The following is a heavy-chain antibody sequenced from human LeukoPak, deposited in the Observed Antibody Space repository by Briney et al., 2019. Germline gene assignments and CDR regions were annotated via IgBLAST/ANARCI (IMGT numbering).Heavy chain of an antibody. CDR3: ARGPLGELFNDAFDI. J-gene: IGHJ3*02. Sequence: PSQTLSLTCTVSGGSISSGFYYWNWIRQPAGKGLEWIGHISTTGSTNYNPSLKSRVTISVDTSKSQFSLKLSSVTAADTAVYYCARGPLGELFNDAFDIWGQGTLVTVSS. V-gene: IGHV4-61*09. CDR2: ISTTGST. D-gene: IGHD3-10*01. CDR1: GGSISSGFYY.